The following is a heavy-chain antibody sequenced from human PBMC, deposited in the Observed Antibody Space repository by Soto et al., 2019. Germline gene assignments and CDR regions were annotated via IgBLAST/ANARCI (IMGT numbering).Heavy chain of an antibody. CDR1: GFTFSSYS. D-gene: IGHD5-18*01. CDR2: ISSSSSTI. J-gene: IGHJ4*02. CDR3: AREVPAGYSYGYYFDY. V-gene: IGHV3-48*04. Sequence: GGSLRLSCAASGFTFSSYSMNWVRQAPGKGLEWVSYISSSSSTIYYADSVKGRFTISRDNAKNSLYLQMNSLRAEDTAVYYCAREVPAGYSYGYYFDYWGQGTLVTVSS.